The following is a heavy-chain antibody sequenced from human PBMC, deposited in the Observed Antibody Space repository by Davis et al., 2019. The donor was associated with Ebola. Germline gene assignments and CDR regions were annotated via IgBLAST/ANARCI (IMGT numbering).Heavy chain of an antibody. D-gene: IGHD6-13*01. V-gene: IGHV3-73*01. Sequence: GESLKISCAASGSTFSGSAMHWVRQASGKGLEWVGRIRSKANSYATAYAASVKGRFTISRDDSKNTAYLQMNSLKTEDTAVYYCTSTAGTELDYWGQGTLVTVSS. CDR1: GSTFSGSA. CDR3: TSTAGTELDY. J-gene: IGHJ4*02. CDR2: IRSKANSYAT.